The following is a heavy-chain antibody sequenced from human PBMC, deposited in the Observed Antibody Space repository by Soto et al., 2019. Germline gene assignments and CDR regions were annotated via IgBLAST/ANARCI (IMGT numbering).Heavy chain of an antibody. CDR2: INPNSGGT. CDR1: GYIFTGYY. D-gene: IGHD2-21*01. CDR3: ARPYCGTNSCHNWFDP. J-gene: IGHJ5*02. V-gene: IGHV1-2*02. Sequence: ASVKVSCKASGYIFTGYYMNWVRQAPGQGLEWMGGINPNSGGTNYAQKFQGRVTMTTDTSISTAYMELSGLRFDDTAIYYCARPYCGTNSCHNWFDPWGQGTLVTVS.